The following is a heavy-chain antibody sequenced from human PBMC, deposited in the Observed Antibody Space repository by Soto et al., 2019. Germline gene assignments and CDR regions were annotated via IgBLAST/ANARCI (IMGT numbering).Heavy chain of an antibody. D-gene: IGHD5-12*01. Sequence: GGSLRLSCAASGFTVSSNYMSWVRQAPGKGLEWVSVIYSGGSTYYADSVKGRFTISRDNSKNTLYLQMNSLRAEDTAVYYCARGREWLRYFVYWCQATLVSVS. V-gene: IGHV3-66*01. CDR1: GFTVSSNY. CDR3: ARGREWLRYFVY. CDR2: IYSGGST. J-gene: IGHJ4*02.